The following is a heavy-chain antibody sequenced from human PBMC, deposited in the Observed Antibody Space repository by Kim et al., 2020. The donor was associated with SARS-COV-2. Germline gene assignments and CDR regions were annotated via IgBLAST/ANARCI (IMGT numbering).Heavy chain of an antibody. CDR1: GGSISSGGYY. V-gene: IGHV4-31*03. D-gene: IGHD3-22*01. CDR3: ARALYYDSSGYVFDY. Sequence: SETLSLTCTVAGGSISSGGYYWSWIRQHPGKGLEWIGYIYYSGSTYYNPSLKSRVTISVDTSKNQISLKLSSVTAADTAVYYCARALYYDSSGYVFDYWGQGTLVTVSS. J-gene: IGHJ4*02. CDR2: IYYSGST.